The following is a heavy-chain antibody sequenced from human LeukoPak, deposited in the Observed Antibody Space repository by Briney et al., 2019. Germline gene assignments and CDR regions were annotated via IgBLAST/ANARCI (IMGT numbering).Heavy chain of an antibody. J-gene: IGHJ4*02. CDR1: GFTFSNYA. V-gene: IGHV3-23*01. D-gene: IGHD3/OR15-3a*01. CDR3: AKDGRGYYMDV. CDR2: ISGSGSST. Sequence: GGSLRLSCAASGFTFSNYAMSWVRQAPGKGLEWVSAISGSGSSTYYAGSVKGRFTISRDNSKNTLYLQMNSLRAEDTAVYYCAKDGRGYYMDVWGQGTLVTVSS.